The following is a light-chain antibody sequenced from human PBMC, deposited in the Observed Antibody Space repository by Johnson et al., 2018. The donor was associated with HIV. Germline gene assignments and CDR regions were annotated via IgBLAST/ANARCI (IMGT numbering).Light chain of an antibody. Sequence: QSVLTQPPSVSAAAGQKVTISCSGTYSNIEHNYVSWYQQLPGTAPKLLIYGTTKRPSGIPDRFSGSKSGTSATLGITGLQAGDEADYYCGTWDSSLGAWVFGTGTKVTVL. CDR2: GTT. CDR1: YSNIEHNY. J-gene: IGLJ1*01. CDR3: GTWDSSLGAWV. V-gene: IGLV1-51*01.